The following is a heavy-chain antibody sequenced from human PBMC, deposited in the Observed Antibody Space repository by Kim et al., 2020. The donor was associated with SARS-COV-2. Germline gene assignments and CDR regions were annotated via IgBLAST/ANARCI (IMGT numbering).Heavy chain of an antibody. D-gene: IGHD2-2*01. CDR3: ARGVGYCSSTSCLNWFDP. Sequence: KGRSTISQDNSKNPLYLQMNSLRAEDTAVYYCARGVGYCSSTSCLNWFDPWGQGTLVTVSS. J-gene: IGHJ5*02. V-gene: IGHV3-30*01.